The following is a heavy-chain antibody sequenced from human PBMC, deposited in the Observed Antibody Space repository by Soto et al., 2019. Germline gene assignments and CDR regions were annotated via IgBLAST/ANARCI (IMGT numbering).Heavy chain of an antibody. V-gene: IGHV4-39*01. J-gene: IGHJ4*02. CDR3: ARFCSGYYFDY. Sequence: KPSETLSLTCTVSGGSISSSSYYWGWIRQPPGKGLEWIGSIYYSGSTYYNPSLKSRVTISVDTSKNQFSLKLSSVTAADTAVYYCARFCSGYYFDYWGQGTLVTVSS. D-gene: IGHD3-3*01. CDR1: GGSISSSSYY. CDR2: IYYSGST.